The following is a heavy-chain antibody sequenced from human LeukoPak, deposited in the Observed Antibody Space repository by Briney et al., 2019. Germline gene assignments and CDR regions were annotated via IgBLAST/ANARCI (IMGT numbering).Heavy chain of an antibody. CDR3: ARDYYDSRSRYRYYFDY. V-gene: IGHV4-4*07. CDR2: IYTSGST. J-gene: IGHJ4*02. D-gene: IGHD3-22*01. Sequence: SETLSLTCTVSGGSISSYYWSWIRQPAGKGLEWIGRIYTSGSTNYNPSLNSRVTMSVDTSKNQFSLKLSSVTAADTAVYYCARDYYDSRSRYRYYFDYWGQGTLVTVSS. CDR1: GGSISSYY.